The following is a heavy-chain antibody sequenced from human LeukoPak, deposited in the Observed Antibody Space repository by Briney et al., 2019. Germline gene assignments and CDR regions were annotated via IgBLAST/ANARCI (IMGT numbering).Heavy chain of an antibody. CDR3: ARGHYYDSSGPPDGGFDY. J-gene: IGHJ4*02. D-gene: IGHD3-22*01. CDR1: GYTFTSCY. V-gene: IGHV1-46*01. Sequence: GASVKVSCKASGYTFTSCYMHWVRQAPGQGLEWMGIINPSGGSTSYAQKFQGRVTMTTDTSTSTVYMELRSLRSDDTAIYYCARGHYYDSSGPPDGGFDYWGQGTLVTVSS. CDR2: INPSGGST.